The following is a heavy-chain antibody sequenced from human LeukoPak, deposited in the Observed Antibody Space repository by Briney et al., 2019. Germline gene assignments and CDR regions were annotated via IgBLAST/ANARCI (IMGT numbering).Heavy chain of an antibody. Sequence: GGSLRLSCAASGFTFASHAMSWVRQAPGKGLEWISAISGSGGSTHYADSVKGRFIISRDNSKNTLYMQMNSLRAEDTAVYYCACSGYCSGGSCDLRYWYFDLWGRGTLVTVSS. V-gene: IGHV3-23*01. CDR2: ISGSGGST. CDR3: ACSGYCSGGSCDLRYWYFDL. D-gene: IGHD2-15*01. J-gene: IGHJ2*01. CDR1: GFTFASHA.